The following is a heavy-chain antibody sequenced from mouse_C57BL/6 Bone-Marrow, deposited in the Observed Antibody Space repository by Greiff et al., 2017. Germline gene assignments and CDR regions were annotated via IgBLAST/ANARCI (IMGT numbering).Heavy chain of an antibody. J-gene: IGHJ1*03. CDR1: GYSITSGYY. Sequence: DVKLQESGPGLVKPSQSLSFTCSVTGYSITSGYYWNWIRQFPGNKLEWMGYISYDGSNNYNPSLKNRISITRDTSKNQFFLKLNSVTTEDTATYYCASGGLWYFDVWGTGTTVTVSS. CDR3: ASGGLWYFDV. D-gene: IGHD1-1*02. CDR2: ISYDGSN. V-gene: IGHV3-6*01.